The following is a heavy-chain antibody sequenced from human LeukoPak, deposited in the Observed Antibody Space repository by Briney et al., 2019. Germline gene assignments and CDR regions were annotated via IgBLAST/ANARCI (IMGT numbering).Heavy chain of an antibody. CDR2: ISGGGYGT. Sequence: GGSLRLSCVASGFAFSNFAMSWVRQAPGKGLEWVSGISGGGYGTSYEDSVKGRFTISRDNSNNTLFLHMNSLRTEDTAVYYCAKRYSSSWSNFDYWGQGTLVTVSS. CDR1: GFAFSNFA. J-gene: IGHJ4*02. V-gene: IGHV3-23*01. CDR3: AKRYSSSWSNFDY. D-gene: IGHD6-13*01.